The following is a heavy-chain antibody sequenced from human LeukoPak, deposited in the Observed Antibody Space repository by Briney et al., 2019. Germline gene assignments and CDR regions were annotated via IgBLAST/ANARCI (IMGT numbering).Heavy chain of an antibody. V-gene: IGHV4-59*01. J-gene: IGHJ4*02. CDR2: IYYTGST. CDR3: ARDSGMVALDY. CDR1: GGSISSDY. Sequence: SETLSLTCTVSGGSISSDYWSWIRQPPGKGLEWIGYIYYTGSTNYSPSLKSRVTISLDRSKNQFSLKLNSVTAADTAVYYCARDSGMVALDYWGQGTLVTVSS. D-gene: IGHD1-26*01.